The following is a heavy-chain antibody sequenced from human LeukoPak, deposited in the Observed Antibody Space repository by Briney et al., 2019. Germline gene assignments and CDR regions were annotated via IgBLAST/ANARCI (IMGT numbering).Heavy chain of an antibody. Sequence: GGSLRLSCAASRFTFSSYAMTWVRQAPRKGLEWVSSFSPSGDYIYYADSVKGRFTFSRDNSMNTLYLQMNSLGAEDTAIYYCARQSVVRTTAAAGAFDIWGQGTMVTVSS. J-gene: IGHJ3*02. CDR3: ARQSVVRTTAAAGAFDI. CDR2: FSPSGDYI. CDR1: RFTFSSYA. D-gene: IGHD2-2*01. V-gene: IGHV3-23*01.